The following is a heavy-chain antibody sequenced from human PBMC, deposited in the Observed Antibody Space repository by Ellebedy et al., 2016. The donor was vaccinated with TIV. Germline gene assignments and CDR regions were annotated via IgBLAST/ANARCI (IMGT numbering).Heavy chain of an antibody. J-gene: IGHJ4*02. CDR2: FYYSGST. D-gene: IGHD1-26*01. V-gene: IGHV4-31*03. Sequence: SETLSLTXSVSGGSISSGDHYWSWIRQHPGKGLEWIGYFYYSGSTYYNPSLKSRVIISVDTSKNQFSLNLNSVTAADSAVYYCATSQKGAVLYYFDSWGQGIQVTVSS. CDR3: ATSQKGAVLYYFDS. CDR1: GGSISSGDHY.